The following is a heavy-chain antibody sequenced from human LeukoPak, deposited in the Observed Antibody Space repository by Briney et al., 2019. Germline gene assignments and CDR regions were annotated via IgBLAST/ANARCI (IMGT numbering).Heavy chain of an antibody. J-gene: IGHJ4*02. CDR2: INSDGSST. CDR1: GFSFSSYW. CDR3: ARDPWVLYYFDY. V-gene: IGHV3-74*01. D-gene: IGHD3-16*01. Sequence: GGSLRLSCAASGFSFSSYWMHWVRPAPGKGLVWVSRINSDGSSTNYEDSVKGRFTISRDNAKNTLYLQMNSLRAEDTAVYYCARDPWVLYYFDYGGQGTLVTVSS.